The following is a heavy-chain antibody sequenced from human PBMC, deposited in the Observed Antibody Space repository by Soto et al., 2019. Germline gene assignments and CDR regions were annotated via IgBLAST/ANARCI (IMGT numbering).Heavy chain of an antibody. CDR2: IYYSGST. J-gene: IGHJ5*02. V-gene: IGHV4-30-4*01. D-gene: IGHD6-6*01. CDR1: GGSISSGDYY. Sequence: QVQLQESGPGLVKPSQTLSLTCTVSGGSISSGDYYWSWIRQPPGKGLEWIGDIYYSGSTYYNPSLKSRVTISVDTSKTQFSLKLSSVTAADTAVYYCARDWGYSSSFGFGNWFDPWGQGTLVTVSS. CDR3: ARDWGYSSSFGFGNWFDP.